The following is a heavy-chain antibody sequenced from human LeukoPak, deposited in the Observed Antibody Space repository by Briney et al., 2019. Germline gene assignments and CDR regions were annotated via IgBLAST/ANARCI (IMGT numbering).Heavy chain of an antibody. CDR1: GDSISGSSYY. Sequence: SETLSLTRTVSGDSISGSSYYWGWIRQPPGKGLEWIGNIYYGGSTYYSPSLKSRVSISVDTSKNQVSLKLSSVTAADTAVYYCASADGYKIDYRGQGTLVTVSS. J-gene: IGHJ4*02. CDR2: IYYGGST. CDR3: ASADGYKIDY. V-gene: IGHV4-39*01. D-gene: IGHD5-24*01.